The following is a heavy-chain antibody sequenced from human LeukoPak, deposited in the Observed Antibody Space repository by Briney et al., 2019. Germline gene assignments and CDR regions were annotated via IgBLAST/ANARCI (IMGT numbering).Heavy chain of an antibody. CDR1: GYSISSGYY. D-gene: IGHD6-6*01. CDR3: ARGIAARRNWFDP. V-gene: IGHV4-38-2*02. J-gene: IGHJ5*02. Sequence: PSETLSLTCTVSGYSISSGYYWGWIRQPPGKGLEWIGSIYHSGSTNYNPSLKSRVTISVDTSKNQFSLKLSSVTAADTAVYYCARGIAARRNWFDPWGQGTLVTVSS. CDR2: IYHSGST.